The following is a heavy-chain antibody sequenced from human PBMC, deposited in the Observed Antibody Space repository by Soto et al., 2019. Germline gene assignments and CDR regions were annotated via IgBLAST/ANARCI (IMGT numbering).Heavy chain of an antibody. J-gene: IGHJ6*02. Sequence: ASVKVCCKASGYTFTSYYMHWVRQAPGQGLEWMGIINPSGGSTSYAQKFQGRVTMTRDTSTSTVYMELSSLRSEDTAVYYCARDLGIVLVPAAMGPTPIYGMDVWG. CDR2: INPSGGST. V-gene: IGHV1-46*01. D-gene: IGHD2-2*01. CDR3: ARDLGIVLVPAAMGPTPIYGMDV. CDR1: GYTFTSYY.